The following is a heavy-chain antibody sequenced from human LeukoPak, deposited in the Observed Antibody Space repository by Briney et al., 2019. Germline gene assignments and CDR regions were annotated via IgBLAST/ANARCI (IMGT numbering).Heavy chain of an antibody. Sequence: SETLSLTCTVSGASISSHYWNWIRQPPGKRLEWIGYTSYTGSSNYNPSLNSRVTISVDTSKNQLSLTLTSVTAADTAVYYCARGSTVGDDYWGQGMLVTVSS. CDR2: TSYTGSS. V-gene: IGHV4-59*11. D-gene: IGHD4-17*01. CDR1: GASISSHY. J-gene: IGHJ4*02. CDR3: ARGSTVGDDY.